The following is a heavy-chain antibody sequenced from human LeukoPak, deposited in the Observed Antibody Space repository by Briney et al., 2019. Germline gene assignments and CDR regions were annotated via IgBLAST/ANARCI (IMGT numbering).Heavy chain of an antibody. V-gene: IGHV4-59*01. Sequence: SETLSLTCTVSGGSISNYYWTWIRQTPGKGLEWIGYIYSNGNTKYNPSLKSRVTISVDTSKNQFSLKLSSVTAADTAVYYCARDAERSYYGSGGYMDVWGKGTTVTISS. CDR1: GGSISNYY. CDR2: IYSNGNT. D-gene: IGHD3-10*01. J-gene: IGHJ6*03. CDR3: ARDAERSYYGSGGYMDV.